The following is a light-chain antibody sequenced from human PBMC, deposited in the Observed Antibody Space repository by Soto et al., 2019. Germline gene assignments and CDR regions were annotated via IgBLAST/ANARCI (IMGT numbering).Light chain of an antibody. CDR3: CSCAGSVTYV. CDR2: EDS. J-gene: IGLJ1*01. Sequence: QSVLTQPASVSGSPGQSITISCTGTSSDVGSYNLVSWYQQHPGKAPKLIIYEDSRRPSGVSYRFSGSKSGNTASLTISGLQAEDEADYYCCSCAGSVTYVFGIGTKLTVL. V-gene: IGLV2-23*01. CDR1: SSDVGSYNL.